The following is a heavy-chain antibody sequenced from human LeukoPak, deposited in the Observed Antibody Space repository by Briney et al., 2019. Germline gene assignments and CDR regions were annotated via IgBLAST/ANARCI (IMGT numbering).Heavy chain of an antibody. D-gene: IGHD2-21*02. Sequence: TGRSLRLSCAASGFTFSSYGMHWVRQAPGKGLEWVAVISYDGSNKYYADSVKGRFTISRDNSKNTLYLQMNSLRAEDTAVYYCANLAYCGGGCPRPPFDYWGQGTLVTVSS. CDR2: ISYDGSNK. V-gene: IGHV3-30*18. J-gene: IGHJ4*02. CDR1: GFTFSSYG. CDR3: ANLAYCGGGCPRPPFDY.